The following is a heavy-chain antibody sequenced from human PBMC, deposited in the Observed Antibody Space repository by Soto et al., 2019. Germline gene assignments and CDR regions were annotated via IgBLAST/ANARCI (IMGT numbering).Heavy chain of an antibody. CDR2: IYYSGST. Sequence: QVQLQESGPGLVKPSETLSLTCTVSGGSISSYYWSWIRQPPGKGLEWIGYIYYSGSTNYNPSLKSRVTISVDTSKNQFSLKLSSVTAADTAVYYCARALILTGYYIHDAFDIWGPGTIVTVSS. D-gene: IGHD3-9*01. CDR3: ARALILTGYYIHDAFDI. CDR1: GGSISSYY. V-gene: IGHV4-59*01. J-gene: IGHJ3*02.